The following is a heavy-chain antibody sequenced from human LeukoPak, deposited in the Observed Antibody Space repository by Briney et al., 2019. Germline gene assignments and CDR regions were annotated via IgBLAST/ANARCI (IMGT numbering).Heavy chain of an antibody. CDR3: ARADYYGSGFDY. CDR1: GGSFSDYN. D-gene: IGHD3-10*01. V-gene: IGHV4-34*01. CDR2: INHSGST. J-gene: IGHJ4*02. Sequence: PSETLSLTCAVYGGSFSDYNWSWIRQPPGKGLEWIGQINHSGSTNYNPSLKSRVTISVDTSKNQFSLKLSSVTAADTAVYYCARADYYGSGFDYWGQGTLVTVSS.